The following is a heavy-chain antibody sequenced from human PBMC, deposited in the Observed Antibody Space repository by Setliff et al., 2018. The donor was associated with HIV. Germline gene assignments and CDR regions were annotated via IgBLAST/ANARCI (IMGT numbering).Heavy chain of an antibody. CDR3: ARDRYTWNYGKNYMDV. CDR2: INHSGST. J-gene: IGHJ6*03. CDR1: GGSFSGYY. D-gene: IGHD1-7*01. V-gene: IGHV4-34*01. Sequence: TSETPSLTCAVYGGSFSGYYWSWIRQPPGKGLEWIGEINHSGSTNYNPSLKSRVTISVDTSKNQFSLKLSSVTAADTAVYYCARDRYTWNYGKNYMDVWGKGTTVTVSS.